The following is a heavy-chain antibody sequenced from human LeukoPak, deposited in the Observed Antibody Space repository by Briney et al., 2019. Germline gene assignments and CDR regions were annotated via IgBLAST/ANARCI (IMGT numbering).Heavy chain of an antibody. Sequence: GGSLRLSCAASGFTFRSYWMHWVRQAPGRGLVWVSRINTDGSITSYADSVKGRFTTSRDKAKNTLYLQMNSLRAEDTAVYYCATPIGARAFDYWGQGTLVTVSS. CDR3: ATPIGARAFDY. D-gene: IGHD6-6*01. V-gene: IGHV3-74*01. J-gene: IGHJ4*02. CDR1: GFTFRSYW. CDR2: INTDGSIT.